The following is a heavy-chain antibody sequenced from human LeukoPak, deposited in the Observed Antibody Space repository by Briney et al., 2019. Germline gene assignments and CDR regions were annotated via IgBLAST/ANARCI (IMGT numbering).Heavy chain of an antibody. CDR2: IKHYGSEK. CDR1: GFRFSSYW. D-gene: IGHD1-7*01. Sequence: GGSCRLSCEASGFRFSSYWMSWVRQAPGKGLEWVATIKHYGSEKYYVDPVKGRFTISRENAKKSLFLQMDSLRGEDTAVYCCARAAELSALDNWGQGTMVSSSS. J-gene: IGHJ4*02. CDR3: ARAAELSALDN. V-gene: IGHV3-7*05.